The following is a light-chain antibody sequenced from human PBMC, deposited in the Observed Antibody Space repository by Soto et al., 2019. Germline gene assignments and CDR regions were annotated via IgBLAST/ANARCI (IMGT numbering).Light chain of an antibody. Sequence: DIVMTQSPLSLPVTPGEPASISCRSSQSLLHSNGYNYLDWYLQKPGQSPQLLIYLGSNRASGVPDRFSGSRSGTDFTLQISRVEAEDVGVYYCMQALQTVYTFGQGTKVDIK. CDR3: MQALQTVYT. J-gene: IGKJ2*01. CDR1: QSLLHSNGYNY. V-gene: IGKV2-28*01. CDR2: LGS.